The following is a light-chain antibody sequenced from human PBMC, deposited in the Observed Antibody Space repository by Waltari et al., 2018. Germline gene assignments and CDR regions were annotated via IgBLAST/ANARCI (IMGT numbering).Light chain of an antibody. CDR1: QSINYKY. Sequence: EIVLTQSPGTLSLSPGETPTLTCRASQSINYKYLAWYQQKPDQTPRLLIYGTSTRAAGTPDRFRGSGSGTDFTLTVSGLEPDDFSVYYCQQYGASPVTFGGGTKVEFK. CDR3: QQYGASPVT. J-gene: IGKJ4*01. CDR2: GTS. V-gene: IGKV3-20*01.